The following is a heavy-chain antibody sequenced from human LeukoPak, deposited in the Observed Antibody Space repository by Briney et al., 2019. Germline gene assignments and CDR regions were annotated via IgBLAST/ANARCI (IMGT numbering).Heavy chain of an antibody. CDR1: GYTFTSYG. V-gene: IGHV1-18*01. CDR3: ARHGFCSGGSCYQYYFDY. CDR2: ISAYNGNT. D-gene: IGHD2-15*01. Sequence: GASVKVSCKASGYTFTSYGISWVRPAPGQGLEWMGWISAYNGNTNYAQKLQGRVTMTTDTSTGTAYMELRSLRSDDTAVYYCARHGFCSGGSCYQYYFDYWGQGTLVTVSS. J-gene: IGHJ4*02.